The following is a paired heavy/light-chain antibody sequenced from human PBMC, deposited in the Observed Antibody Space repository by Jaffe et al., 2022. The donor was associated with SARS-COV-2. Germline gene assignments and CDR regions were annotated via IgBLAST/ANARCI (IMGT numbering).Heavy chain of an antibody. Sequence: QVQLQESGPGLVKPSETLSLTCTVSGGTISGSSYYWGWIRQSPGKGLEWIGSVYYSGNTYYNPSLKSRVTTSVDTANNQFSLRLTSMTAADTAVYYCARHARVGFYYMDVWGKGTTVTVSS. V-gene: IGHV4-39*01. CDR2: VYYSGNT. CDR3: ARHARVGFYYMDV. CDR1: GGTISGSSYY. J-gene: IGHJ6*03.
Light chain of an antibody. CDR1: QSVTSTY. V-gene: IGKV3-20*01. CDR2: AVS. J-gene: IGKJ2*01. Sequence: EIVLTQSPGTLSLSPGERATLSCRASQSVTSTYLAWYQQKPGQAPTLLIYAVSSRATGIPDRFSGSGSGTDFTLTISRLEPEDFAVYYCQQYGTSPYAFGPGTKLEIK. CDR3: QQYGTSPYA.